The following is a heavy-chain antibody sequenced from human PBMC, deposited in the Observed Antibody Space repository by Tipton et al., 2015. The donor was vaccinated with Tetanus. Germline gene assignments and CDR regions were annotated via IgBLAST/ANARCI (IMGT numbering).Heavy chain of an antibody. J-gene: IGHJ4*02. CDR2: IYPGDSDT. Sequence: VQLVQSGGEVKKPGESLKISCKGSGYIFNNYWIGWVRQKPGKGLEWMGIIYPGDSDTSYSPSFQGQVTISFDKSLNPAFLQWSSLKASDSSMFYCARAHCTDGVCNFDFWGQGALVTVAS. CDR1: GYIFNNYW. D-gene: IGHD2-8*01. CDR3: ARAHCTDGVCNFDF. V-gene: IGHV5-51*01.